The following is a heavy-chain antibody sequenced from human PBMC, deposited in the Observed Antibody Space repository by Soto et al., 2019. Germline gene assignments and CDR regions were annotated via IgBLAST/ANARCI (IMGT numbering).Heavy chain of an antibody. Sequence: QVQLVQSGAEVKKPGASVKVSCKASGYTFTTNYMHWVRQAPGQGLEWMGIIIPSGGSTSYSQKFQGRVTMTRDTSTSTVFLELSSLTSDDTAVYYCASSSLVGSSSYFDYWGQGTLVSVSS. CDR3: ASSSLVGSSSYFDY. J-gene: IGHJ4*02. CDR2: IIPSGGST. D-gene: IGHD3-10*01. V-gene: IGHV1-46*01. CDR1: GYTFTTNY.